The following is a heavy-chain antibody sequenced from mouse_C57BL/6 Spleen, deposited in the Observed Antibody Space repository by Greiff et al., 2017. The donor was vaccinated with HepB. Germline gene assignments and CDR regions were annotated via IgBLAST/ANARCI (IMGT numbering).Heavy chain of an antibody. CDR2: INPSSGYT. D-gene: IGHD1-1*01. J-gene: IGHJ4*01. CDR3: TRAITTVAGAMDY. CDR1: GYTFTSYW. V-gene: IGHV1-7*01. Sequence: VQLQQSGAELATPGASVKLSCKASGYTFTSYWMHWVNQRPGQGLEWIGYINPSSGYTKYNQKFKDKATLTADKSSSTAYMQLSSLTYEDSAVYYCTRAITTVAGAMDYWGQVTSVTVSS.